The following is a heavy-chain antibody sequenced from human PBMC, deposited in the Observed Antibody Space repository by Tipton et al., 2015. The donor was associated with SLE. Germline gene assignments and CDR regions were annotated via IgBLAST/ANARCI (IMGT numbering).Heavy chain of an antibody. CDR1: GYSISTSDSNW. D-gene: IGHD2-21*01. CDR2: IYYRGTA. CDR3: ARAGGGDSNWFDP. J-gene: IGHJ5*02. V-gene: IGHV4-28*03. Sequence: LRLSCAVSGYSISTSDSNWLGWIRQPPGKGLEWIGYIYYRGTAYYNPSLRSRVTVSMDASKNQFSLKMNSVTAADTAVYYCARAGGGDSNWFDPWGQGTLVTVSS.